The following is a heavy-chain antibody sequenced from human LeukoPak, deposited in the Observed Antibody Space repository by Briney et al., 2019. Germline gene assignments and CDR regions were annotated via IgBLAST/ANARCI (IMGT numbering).Heavy chain of an antibody. CDR2: ISGSGGST. Sequence: LTGGSLRLSCAASGFTFISCAMSWVRQAPGKGLEWVSAISGSGGSTYYADSVKGRFTISRDNSKNTLYLQMNSLRAEDTAVYYCAKATRFYYFDYWGQGTLVTVSS. J-gene: IGHJ4*02. V-gene: IGHV3-23*01. CDR3: AKATRFYYFDY. CDR1: GFTFISCA.